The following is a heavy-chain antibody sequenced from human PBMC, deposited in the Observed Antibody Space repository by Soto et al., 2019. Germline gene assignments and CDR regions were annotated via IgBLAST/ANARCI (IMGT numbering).Heavy chain of an antibody. J-gene: IGHJ4*02. V-gene: IGHV4-39*01. CDR2: IYYSGNT. CDR3: ASIAAPGTTHFDF. CDR1: GGSLGSSSYY. D-gene: IGHD6-13*01. Sequence: SETLSLTCTASGGSLGSSSYYWGWIRQSPGKGLEWIGNIYYSGNTFYNPSLKSRVTISVDTSKNQFYLHLSSVTAADTAIFYCASIAAPGTTHFDFWGQGTLVTVS.